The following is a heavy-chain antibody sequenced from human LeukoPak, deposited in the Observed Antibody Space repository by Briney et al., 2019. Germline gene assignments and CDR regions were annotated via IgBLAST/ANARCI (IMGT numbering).Heavy chain of an antibody. V-gene: IGHV3-74*01. D-gene: IGHD3-16*01. CDR3: ARRMITFGGPLGDYYYMDV. Sequence: GGSLRLSCAASGFTFSSYWMHWVRQVPGKGLVWVSRIDSDGSSTSYADSVKGRFTISRDNAKNTLYLQMNSLRAEDTAVYYCARRMITFGGPLGDYYYMDVWGKGTTVTVSS. J-gene: IGHJ6*03. CDR1: GFTFSSYW. CDR2: IDSDGSST.